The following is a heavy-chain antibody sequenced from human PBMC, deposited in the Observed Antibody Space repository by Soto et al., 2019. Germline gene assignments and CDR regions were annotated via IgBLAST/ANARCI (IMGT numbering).Heavy chain of an antibody. V-gene: IGHV1-69*13. J-gene: IGHJ6*02. CDR3: ARDRITMVRGTYYYYGMDV. CDR1: GGTFSSYA. D-gene: IGHD3-10*01. Sequence: SVKVSCKASGGTFSSYAISWVRQAPGQGLEWMGGIIPIFGTANYAQKFQGRATITADESTSTAYMELSSLRSEDTAVYYCARDRITMVRGTYYYYGMDVWGQGTTVTVSS. CDR2: IIPIFGTA.